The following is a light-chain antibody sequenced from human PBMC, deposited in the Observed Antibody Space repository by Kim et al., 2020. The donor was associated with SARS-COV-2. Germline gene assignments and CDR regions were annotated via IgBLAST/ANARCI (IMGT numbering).Light chain of an antibody. CDR1: NIGSKS. Sequence: YELTQPPSVSVAPGKTARITCGGNNIGSKSVHWYQQKPGQAPVLVIYYDSDRPSGIPERFSGSNSGNTATLTISRVEAGDEADYYCQVWDSSSYHVVFG. CDR2: YDS. CDR3: QVWDSSSYHVV. J-gene: IGLJ2*01. V-gene: IGLV3-21*04.